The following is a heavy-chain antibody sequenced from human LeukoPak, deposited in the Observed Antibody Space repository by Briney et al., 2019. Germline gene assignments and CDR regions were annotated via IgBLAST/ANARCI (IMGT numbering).Heavy chain of an antibody. CDR2: ISAYNYNT. J-gene: IGHJ4*02. CDR3: ARGVHDSSGYYSRFDY. V-gene: IGHV1-18*01. Sequence: ASVKVSCKASGYTFTSSGISWVRQAPGQGLEWMGWISAYNYNTNYAQKLQGRVTMTTDTSTSTAYMELRRLRSDDTAVYYCARGVHDSSGYYSRFDYWGQGTLVTVSS. D-gene: IGHD3-22*01. CDR1: GYTFTSSG.